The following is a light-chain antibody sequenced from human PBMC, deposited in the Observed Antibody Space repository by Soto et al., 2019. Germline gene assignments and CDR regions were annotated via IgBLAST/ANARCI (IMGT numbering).Light chain of an antibody. Sequence: DIQMTQSPATLSASVGXSVTITCRASQSISHWLAWYQQKPGKAPKFLIYDASSLESGVPSRFSGSGSGTEFTLTISSLQPDDFATYYCQQYDSVLGTFGPGTKVDIK. CDR1: QSISHW. V-gene: IGKV1-5*01. J-gene: IGKJ1*01. CDR3: QQYDSVLGT. CDR2: DAS.